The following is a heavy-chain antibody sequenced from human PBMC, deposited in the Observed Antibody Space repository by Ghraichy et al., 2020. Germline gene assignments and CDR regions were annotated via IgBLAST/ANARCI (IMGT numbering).Heavy chain of an antibody. J-gene: IGHJ4*02. CDR1: GFTFSSYS. CDR2: ISSGSTYI. D-gene: IGHD1-26*01. Sequence: LSLTCAASGFTFSSYSMNWVRQAPGKGLEWVSSISSGSTYIYYADSLKGRFTISRDNAKNSLYLHMNSLRAEDTAVYYCVRGLGSYFQYFDYWGQGTLVTVSS. CDR3: VRGLGSYFQYFDY. V-gene: IGHV3-21*01.